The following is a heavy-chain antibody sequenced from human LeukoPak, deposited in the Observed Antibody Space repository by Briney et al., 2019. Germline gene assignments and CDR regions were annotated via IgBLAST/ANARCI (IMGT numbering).Heavy chain of an antibody. D-gene: IGHD6-19*01. J-gene: IGHJ4*02. V-gene: IGHV1-3*03. CDR3: ARGGKQWRGGNYFDS. Sequence: ASGKVSCKASGYTFTNYALHWVRQAPGQSLEWMGWITTGRGETRYSQEFQRRITFTRDTSASTVYMDLSDLSSEDTAVYYCARGGKQWRGGNYFDSWGQGTLVAVSS. CDR1: GYTFTNYA. CDR2: ITTGRGET.